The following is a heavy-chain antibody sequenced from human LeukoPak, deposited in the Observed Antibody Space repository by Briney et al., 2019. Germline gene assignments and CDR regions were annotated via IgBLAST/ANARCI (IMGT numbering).Heavy chain of an antibody. V-gene: IGHV4-34*01. CDR3: ARGLYYDFWSSYYYYYMDV. CDR1: GGSFSGYY. CDR2: INHSGST. D-gene: IGHD3-3*01. Sequence: SETLSLTCAVYGGSFSGYYWSWIRQPPGKGLEWIGEINHSGSTNYNPSLKSRVTISVDTSKNQFSLKLSSVTAADTAVYYCARGLYYDFWSSYYYYYMDVWGQGTTVTVSS. J-gene: IGHJ6*03.